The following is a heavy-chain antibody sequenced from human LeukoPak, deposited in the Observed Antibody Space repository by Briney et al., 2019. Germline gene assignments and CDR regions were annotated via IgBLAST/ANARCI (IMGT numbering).Heavy chain of an antibody. D-gene: IGHD2-2*03. CDR3: ARLGYCSRGVCYNYDY. CDR2: INPNSGGT. CDR1: GYSFTGNY. V-gene: IGHV1-2*02. J-gene: IGHJ4*02. Sequence: ASVKVSCKASGYSFTGNYMHWVRQAPGQGFEWMGWINPNSGGTNYAQKFKGRVLLTRDTSISTAYLELSSLKSDDTAVYYCARLGYCSRGVCYNYDYWGQGTQVTVSS.